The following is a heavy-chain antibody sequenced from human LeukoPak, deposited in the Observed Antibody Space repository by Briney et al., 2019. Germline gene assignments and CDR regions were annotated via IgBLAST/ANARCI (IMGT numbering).Heavy chain of an antibody. D-gene: IGHD5-18*01. CDR1: RGSFSGYY. Sequence: SETLSLTCAVYRGSFSGYYWSWIRQLPGKGLEWIGEINHSGSTNYNPSLKSRVTISVDTSKNQFSLKLSSVTAADTAVYYCARGKGYSYGYRGYFDYWGQGTLVTVSS. CDR3: ARGKGYSYGYRGYFDY. J-gene: IGHJ4*02. CDR2: INHSGST. V-gene: IGHV4-34*01.